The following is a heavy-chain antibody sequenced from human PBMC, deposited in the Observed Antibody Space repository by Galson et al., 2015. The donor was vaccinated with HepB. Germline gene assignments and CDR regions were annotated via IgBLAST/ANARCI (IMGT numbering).Heavy chain of an antibody. D-gene: IGHD3-22*01. Sequence: SLRLSCAASGFTFSDYWMSWVRQAPGKGLEWVGNIKDDGSETYYVDSVKGRFTISRDNAKNSLYLQMSSLRAEDTAVYYCARVYYDSSGYYYFDFWGQGTLVTVSS. CDR2: IKDDGSET. CDR1: GFTFSDYW. V-gene: IGHV3-7*01. CDR3: ARVYYDSSGYYYFDF. J-gene: IGHJ4*02.